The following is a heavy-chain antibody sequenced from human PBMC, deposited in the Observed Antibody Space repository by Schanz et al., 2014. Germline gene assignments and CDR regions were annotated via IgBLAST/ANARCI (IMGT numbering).Heavy chain of an antibody. CDR1: GFTFSSYA. Sequence: QVQLLQFGGGVVQPGRSLRLSCAASGFTFSSYAMHWVRQAPGKGLEWVAVISYDGSNKHYADSVKGRFTISRDNAKNSMYLHMKSLRGEDTAVYYCARDNYYGSGSCAYWGQGTLVTVSS. V-gene: IGHV3-30-3*01. J-gene: IGHJ4*02. CDR2: ISYDGSNK. CDR3: ARDNYYGSGSCAY. D-gene: IGHD3-10*01.